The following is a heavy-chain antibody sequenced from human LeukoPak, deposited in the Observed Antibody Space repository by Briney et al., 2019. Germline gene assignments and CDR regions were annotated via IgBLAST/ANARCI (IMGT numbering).Heavy chain of an antibody. J-gene: IGHJ4*02. D-gene: IGHD3-3*01. V-gene: IGHV4-30-4*08. Sequence: SQTLSLTCTVSGGSISSGDYYWNWIRQPPGKGLEWIGYISYSGSTYYNPSPKSRVTTSVETSKNHFSLNLNSVTAADTAVYYCARGRGDFWSGSSYYFDSWGQGTLVTVSS. CDR2: ISYSGST. CDR1: GGSISSGDYY. CDR3: ARGRGDFWSGSSYYFDS.